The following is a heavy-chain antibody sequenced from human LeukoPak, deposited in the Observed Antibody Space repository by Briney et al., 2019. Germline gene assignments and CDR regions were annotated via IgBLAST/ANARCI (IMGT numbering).Heavy chain of an antibody. D-gene: IGHD6-13*01. Sequence: GASVKVSCKACGYTFTRYYMHWVGPAPGRGLEWMGWINTNSGKPTYAQGFTGRFVFSLDTSVSTAYLQISSLKAEDTAVYYCARGGDYSSWYNFGNYYYYYMDVWGKGTTVTVSS. CDR3: ARGGDYSSWYNFGNYYYYYMDV. CDR2: INTNSGKP. CDR1: GYTFTRYY. J-gene: IGHJ6*03. V-gene: IGHV7-4-1*02.